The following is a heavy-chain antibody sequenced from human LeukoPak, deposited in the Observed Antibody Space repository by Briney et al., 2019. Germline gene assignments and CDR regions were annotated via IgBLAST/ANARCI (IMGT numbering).Heavy chain of an antibody. D-gene: IGHD6-13*01. CDR2: ISYDGSNK. V-gene: IGHV3-30-3*01. CDR1: GFTFSSYA. CDR3: ARGSVAAAEDY. J-gene: IGHJ4*02. Sequence: PGVSLRLSCAASGFTFSSYAMHWVRQAPGKGLEWVAVISYDGSNKYYADSVKGRFTISRDNSKNTLYLQMNSLRAEDTAVYYCARGSVAAAEDYWGQGTLVTVSS.